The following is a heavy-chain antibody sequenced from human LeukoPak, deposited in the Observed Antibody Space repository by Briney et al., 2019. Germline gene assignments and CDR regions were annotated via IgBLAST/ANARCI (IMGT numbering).Heavy chain of an antibody. D-gene: IGHD6-6*01. CDR3: AKVPIAAKGVFDY. J-gene: IGHJ4*02. CDR2: ISGSGGST. Sequence: GGSLRLSCAASGFTFSTYAMSWVRQAPGKGLEWVSAISGSGGSTYYADSVKGRFTISRDNSKNTLYLQMNSLRAEDTAVYYCAKVPIAAKGVFDYWGQGTLVTVSS. CDR1: GFTFSTYA. V-gene: IGHV3-23*01.